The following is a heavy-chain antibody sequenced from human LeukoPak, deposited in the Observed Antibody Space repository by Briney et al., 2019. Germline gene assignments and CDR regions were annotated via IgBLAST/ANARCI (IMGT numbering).Heavy chain of an antibody. V-gene: IGHV1-2*06. CDR2: INPNTGGT. J-gene: IGHJ4*02. CDR1: GYTFTGYY. D-gene: IGHD4-17*01. CDR3: ARERDGDYARGLDY. Sequence: ASVKVSCKASGYTFTGYYMHWVRQAPGQGLEWMGRINPNTGGTNYVQKLQGRVTVTRDTSISTAYMELSGLRSDDTAVYYCARERDGDYARGLDYWGQGTLVTVSS.